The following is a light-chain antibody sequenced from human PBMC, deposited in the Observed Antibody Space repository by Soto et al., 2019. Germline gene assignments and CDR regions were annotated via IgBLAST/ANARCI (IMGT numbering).Light chain of an antibody. V-gene: IGKV3-15*01. Sequence: EIVMTQSPATLSVSPGERATLSCRASQSISTKLAWYQQKPGQAPRHLIYGASTRATGIPARFSGSGSGTEFTLTINSLHSEDFAVYYCQQYNNWPYTFGQGTKLEIK. J-gene: IGKJ2*01. CDR3: QQYNNWPYT. CDR1: QSISTK. CDR2: GAS.